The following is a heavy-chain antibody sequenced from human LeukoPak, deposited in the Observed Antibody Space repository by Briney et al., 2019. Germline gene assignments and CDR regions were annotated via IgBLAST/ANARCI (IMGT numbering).Heavy chain of an antibody. CDR3: AKLGGQEVHNYYVAA. D-gene: IGHD3-16*01. J-gene: IGHJ6*03. CDR2: ISSSGSTI. CDR1: GFTFSDYY. V-gene: IGHV3-11*01. Sequence: GGSLRLSCAASGFTFSDYYMSWIRQAPGKGLEWVSYISSSGSTIYYADSVKGRFTISRDNAKNSLYLQMNSLRAEDTAVYYCAKLGGQEVHNYYVAAWGKGTTVAVSS.